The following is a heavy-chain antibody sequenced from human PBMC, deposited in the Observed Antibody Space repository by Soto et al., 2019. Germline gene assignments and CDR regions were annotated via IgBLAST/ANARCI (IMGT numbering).Heavy chain of an antibody. CDR1: GYTFTSYG. CDR2: ISAHSGNT. CDR3: ARGADFWSGYRWFDP. D-gene: IGHD3-3*01. V-gene: IGHV1-18*01. J-gene: IGHJ5*02. Sequence: VASVKVSCKAAGYTFTSYGISWVRQAPGQGLEWMGWISAHSGNTNYAQHIQGRVTMTTDTSTSTAYMELRSLRSDDTAVYFCARGADFWSGYRWFDPWGLGTLVTVSS.